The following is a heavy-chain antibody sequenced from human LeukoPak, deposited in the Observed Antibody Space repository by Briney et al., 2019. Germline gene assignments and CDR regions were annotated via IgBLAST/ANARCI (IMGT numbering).Heavy chain of an antibody. D-gene: IGHD6-13*01. CDR1: GYSFTSYG. CDR2: ISAYNSNT. V-gene: IGHV1-18*01. CDR3: ARAAGGGYFDF. Sequence: ASVKVSCKASGYSFTSYGISWVRQAPGQGLEWMGWISAYNSNTNYAQNLQGRVTMTTDTSTSTAYLDLRSLRSDDTAVYYCARAAGGGYFDFWGQGTLVTVSS. J-gene: IGHJ4*02.